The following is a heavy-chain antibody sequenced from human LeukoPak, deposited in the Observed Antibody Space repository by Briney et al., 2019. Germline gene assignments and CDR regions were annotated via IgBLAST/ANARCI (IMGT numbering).Heavy chain of an antibody. V-gene: IGHV3-23*01. CDR2: TSGSGSNI. J-gene: IGHJ4*02. CDR1: GFSFTTYA. CDR3: ARDSEIAAAGFFAS. Sequence: SGGSLRLSCAASGFSFTTYAMSWVRQAPGKGLEWVSATSGSGSNIYYADSVKGRFTIFRDISKSTLYLQMNSLRAEDTAVYYCARDSEIAAAGFFASWGQETLVTVSS. D-gene: IGHD6-13*01.